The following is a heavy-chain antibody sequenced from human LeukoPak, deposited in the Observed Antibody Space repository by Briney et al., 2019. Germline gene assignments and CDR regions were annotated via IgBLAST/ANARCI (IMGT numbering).Heavy chain of an antibody. CDR2: INPNSGGT. CDR1: GYTFTGYY. Sequence: ASVKVSCKASGYTFTGYYMHWVRQAPGQGLEWMGWINPNSGGTNYAQKFQGRVTMTRDTSISTAYMELSRLRSDDTAVYYCARDWSGYDYDSWFDPWGQGTLVTVSS. V-gene: IGHV1-2*02. D-gene: IGHD5-12*01. CDR3: ARDWSGYDYDSWFDP. J-gene: IGHJ5*02.